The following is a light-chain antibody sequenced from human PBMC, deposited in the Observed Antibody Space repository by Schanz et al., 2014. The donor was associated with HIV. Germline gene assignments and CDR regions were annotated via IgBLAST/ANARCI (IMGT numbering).Light chain of an antibody. CDR1: SSETRRYNY. V-gene: IGLV2-14*03. CDR3: SSYTSTSTLV. J-gene: IGLJ2*01. CDR2: DFT. Sequence: QAALTQPASVSGSPGQSITISCTGTSSETRRYNYLPWYQHHPGKAPKLMIYDFTNRPSGVSHRFSGSKSGNTASLTISGLQAEDEADYYCSSYTSTSTLVFGGGTKLTVL.